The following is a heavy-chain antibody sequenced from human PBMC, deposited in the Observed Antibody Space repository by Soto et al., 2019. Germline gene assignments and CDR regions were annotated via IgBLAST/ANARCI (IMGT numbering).Heavy chain of an antibody. CDR1: GFSLSTSGVG. CDR2: IYWDDDK. Sequence: QITLKESGPPLVKPTQTLTLTCTFSGFSLSTSGVGVGWIRQPPGKALECVALIYWDDDKRYSPSLKRRLTITTDTSKNQVVLTMTNMDPVDTATYYCAHTAVAATPLDYWGQGTLVTVSS. J-gene: IGHJ4*02. V-gene: IGHV2-5*02. CDR3: AHTAVAATPLDY. D-gene: IGHD6-19*01.